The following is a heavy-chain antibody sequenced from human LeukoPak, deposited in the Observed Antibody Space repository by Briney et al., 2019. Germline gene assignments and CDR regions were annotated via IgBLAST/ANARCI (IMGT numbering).Heavy chain of an antibody. D-gene: IGHD5-18*01. CDR2: VYPKSVGT. J-gene: IGHJ4*02. CDR1: GYTFTGYY. CDR3: ARGGVQLWSPSRY. Sequence: APQKGSCKASGYTFTGYYMHWVRQAPGDGLEGMGWVYPKSVGTNYVQKFQGRVTITRNTSTSTAYMELSRLRSEDTAVYYCARGGVQLWSPSRYWGQGTLVTVSS. V-gene: IGHV1-2*02.